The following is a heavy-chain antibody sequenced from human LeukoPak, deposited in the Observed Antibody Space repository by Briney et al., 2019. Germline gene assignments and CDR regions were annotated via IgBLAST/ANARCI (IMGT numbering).Heavy chain of an antibody. CDR2: INPSGGST. D-gene: IGHD2-8*01. J-gene: IGHJ6*02. V-gene: IGHV1-46*01. CDR3: ARDRLAREVMEYYYGMDV. CDR1: GYTFTSYY. Sequence: ASVKVSCKASGYTFTSYYMHWVRQAPGQGLEWMGIINPSGGSTSYAQKFQGRVTMTRDTSTSTVYMELSSLRSEDTAVYYCARDRLAREVMEYYYGMDVWGQGTTVTVSS.